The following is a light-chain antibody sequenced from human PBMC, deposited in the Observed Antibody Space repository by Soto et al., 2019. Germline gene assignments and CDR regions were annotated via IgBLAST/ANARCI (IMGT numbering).Light chain of an antibody. CDR1: VLAKKY. CDR3: YSAADNNAV. J-gene: IGLJ7*01. V-gene: IGLV3-27*01. CDR2: KDS. Sequence: SYELTQPSSVSVSPGQTARITCSGGVLAKKYARWFQQKPGQAPVLVIYKDSERPSGIPERFSGSSSRTTVTLTISGAQVEDEADYYCYSAADNNAVFGGGTQLTVL.